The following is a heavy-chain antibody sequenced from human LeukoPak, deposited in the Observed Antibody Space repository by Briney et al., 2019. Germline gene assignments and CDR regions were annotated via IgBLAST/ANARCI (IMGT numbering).Heavy chain of an antibody. J-gene: IGHJ4*02. Sequence: GGSLRLSCAASGFTASSSHMSWVRQAPGEGLEWVSVIYSDGSTYYAASVSGRFTISRVNSKDTVSLQMNGLRAEDTAVYYCARVWFGDKSHFDSWGQGTLVTVSS. CDR2: IYSDGST. V-gene: IGHV3-53*01. CDR1: GFTASSSH. D-gene: IGHD3-10*01. CDR3: ARVWFGDKSHFDS.